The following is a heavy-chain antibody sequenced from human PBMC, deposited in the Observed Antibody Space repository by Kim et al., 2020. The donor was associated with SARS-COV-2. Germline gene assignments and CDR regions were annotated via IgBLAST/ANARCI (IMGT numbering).Heavy chain of an antibody. D-gene: IGHD3-10*01. V-gene: IGHV3-48*02. CDR1: GFTLKTYA. CDR3: ARALPAVLGFGELGL. Sequence: GGSLRLSCAASGFTLKTYAMNWVRQAPGKGLEWLAYISSTGVIYYPDAVKGRFTISRDNARNSVFLQMTGLRDEDTAVYYCARALPAVLGFGELGLWGRGTLVTVSS. CDR2: ISSTGVI. J-gene: IGHJ4*02.